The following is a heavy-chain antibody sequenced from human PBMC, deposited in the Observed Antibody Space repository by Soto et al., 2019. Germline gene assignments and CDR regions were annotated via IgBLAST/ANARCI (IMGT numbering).Heavy chain of an antibody. V-gene: IGHV4-30-4*01. D-gene: IGHD5-12*01. J-gene: IGHJ6*02. Sequence: PSETLSLTCTVSGGSISSGDYYWSWIRQPPGQGLEWIGYIYYSGSTYYTLSLKSRVTISADKSISTAYLQWSSLKASDTAMYYCARSGYDYYYYYGMDVWGQGTTVTVSS. CDR3: ARSGYDYYYYYGMDV. CDR1: GGSISSGDYY. CDR2: IYYSGST.